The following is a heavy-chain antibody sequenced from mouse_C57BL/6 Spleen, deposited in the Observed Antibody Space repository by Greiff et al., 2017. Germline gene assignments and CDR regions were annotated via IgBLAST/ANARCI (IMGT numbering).Heavy chain of an antibody. V-gene: IGHV1-59*01. CDR2: IDPSDSYT. Sequence: VKLQQPGAELVRPGTSVKLSCKASGYTFTSYWMHWVKQRPGQGLEWIGVIDPSDSYTNYNQKFKGKATLTVDTSSSTAYMQLSSLTSEDSAVYYCARLGSNYYYWYFDVWGTGTTVTVSS. CDR3: ARLGSNYYYWYFDV. D-gene: IGHD2-5*01. CDR1: GYTFTSYW. J-gene: IGHJ1*03.